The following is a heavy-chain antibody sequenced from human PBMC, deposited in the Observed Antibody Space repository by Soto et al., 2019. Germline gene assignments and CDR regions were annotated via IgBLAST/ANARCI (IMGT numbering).Heavy chain of an antibody. CDR3: ARWSYLDY. J-gene: IGHJ4*02. CDR1: GFTFSSYA. V-gene: IGHV3-30-3*01. D-gene: IGHD3-3*01. Sequence: GGSLRLSCAASGFTFSSYAMHWVRQAPGKGLEWVAVISYDGSNKYYADSVKGQLTISRDNSKNTLYLQMNSLRAEDTAVYYCARWSYLDYWGQGTRVTVSS. CDR2: ISYDGSNK.